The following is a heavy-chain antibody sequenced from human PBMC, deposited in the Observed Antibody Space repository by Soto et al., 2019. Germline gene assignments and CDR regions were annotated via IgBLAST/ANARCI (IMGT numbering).Heavy chain of an antibody. J-gene: IGHJ6*02. Sequence: SVKVSCKAAGGTFSSYVSSWVRKAPGQGLEWMGGIIPIVGTANYAQKFQGRVTITADESTSTAYMELSSLRSEDTAVYYCATDRGLEVYYSGMDVWGQGTTVTVSS. CDR1: GGTFSSYV. CDR2: IIPIVGTA. V-gene: IGHV1-69*13. CDR3: ATDRGLEVYYSGMDV. D-gene: IGHD5-12*01.